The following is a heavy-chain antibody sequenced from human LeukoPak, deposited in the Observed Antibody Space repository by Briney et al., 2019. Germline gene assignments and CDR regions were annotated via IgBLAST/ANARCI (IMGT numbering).Heavy chain of an antibody. CDR1: GGSISSTSYF. Sequence: SETLSLTCTVSGGSISSTSYFWGWIRRPPGKGLEWIGTIYYSGSTYYNPSLKSRVTMSVDTSRNQFSLKLSSVNAADTAVYYCAKAGVRYYDSSGLHAFDIWGQGTMVTVSS. D-gene: IGHD3-22*01. CDR2: IYYSGST. V-gene: IGHV4-39*01. CDR3: AKAGVRYYDSSGLHAFDI. J-gene: IGHJ3*02.